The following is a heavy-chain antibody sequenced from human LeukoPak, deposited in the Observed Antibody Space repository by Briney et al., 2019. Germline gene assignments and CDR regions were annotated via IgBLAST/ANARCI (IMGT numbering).Heavy chain of an antibody. Sequence: GGSLRLSCAASGFTFSSYWMSWVRQAPGKGLEWVANIKRDGSEEYYVDSVKGRFTIPRGNAKNSLFLQINSLRAEDTAVYYCATTSLMSGIGLWGQGTLVTVSS. D-gene: IGHD2/OR15-2a*01. CDR2: IKRDGSEE. CDR1: GFTFSSYW. J-gene: IGHJ4*02. CDR3: ATTSLMSGIGL. V-gene: IGHV3-7*02.